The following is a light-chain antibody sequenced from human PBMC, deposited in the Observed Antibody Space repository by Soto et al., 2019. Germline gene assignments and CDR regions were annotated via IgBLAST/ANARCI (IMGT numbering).Light chain of an antibody. CDR3: QQYYSNPWT. Sequence: DIQMTQSPSTLSASVGDRVTITCRASQIVGNVLAWFQQRPGEGPKLLIYDISSLGSGVPSRFSGSGSATGTEFTLTISSLQPDDLATYYCQQYYSNPWTFGQGTKVEIK. CDR2: DIS. CDR1: QIVGNV. V-gene: IGKV1-5*01. J-gene: IGKJ1*01.